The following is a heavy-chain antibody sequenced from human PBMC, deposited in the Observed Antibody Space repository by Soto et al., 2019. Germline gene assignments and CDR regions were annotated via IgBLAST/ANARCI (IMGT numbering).Heavy chain of an antibody. D-gene: IGHD3-10*01. J-gene: IGHJ4*02. Sequence: PSETLSLTCTVSGGSISSYYWSWIRQPPGKGLEWIGEINHSGSTNYNPSLKSRVTISVDTSKNQFSLKLSSVTAADTAVYYCARGQLGEAGRMVRGVILDYWGQGTLVTVSS. CDR2: INHSGST. V-gene: IGHV4-34*01. CDR1: GGSISSYY. CDR3: ARGQLGEAGRMVRGVILDY.